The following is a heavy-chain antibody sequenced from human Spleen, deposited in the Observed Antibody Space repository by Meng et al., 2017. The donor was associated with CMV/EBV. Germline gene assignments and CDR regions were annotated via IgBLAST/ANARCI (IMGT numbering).Heavy chain of an antibody. V-gene: IGHV1-8*01. D-gene: IGHD2-2*01. CDR2: MNPRSGNT. J-gene: IGHJ4*02. CDR3: AREVPPATRLDY. Sequence: ASVKVSCKASGYTLNTYDINWVRQAPGQGLEWMGWMNPRSGNTGYAQKFQGRITRTRDTSISTAYMELSSLISEDTAVYYCAREVPPATRLDYWGQGTLVTVSS. CDR1: GYTLNTYD.